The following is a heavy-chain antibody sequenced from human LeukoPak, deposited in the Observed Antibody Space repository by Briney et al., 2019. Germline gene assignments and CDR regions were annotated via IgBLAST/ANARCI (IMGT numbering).Heavy chain of an antibody. CDR2: INHSGST. V-gene: IGHV4-34*01. J-gene: IGHJ4*02. CDR3: ARPRTRGRREWSFDY. Sequence: SETLSLTCAVYGGSFSGYYWSWIRQPPGKGLEWIGEINHSGSTNYNPSLKSRVTISVDTSKNQFSLKLSSVTAADTAVYYCARPRTRGRREWSFDYWGQGTLVTVSS. CDR1: GGSFSGYY. D-gene: IGHD3-3*01.